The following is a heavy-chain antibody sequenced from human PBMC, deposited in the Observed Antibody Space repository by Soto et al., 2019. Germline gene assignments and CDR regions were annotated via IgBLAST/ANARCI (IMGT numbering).Heavy chain of an antibody. D-gene: IGHD5-18*01. J-gene: IGHJ4*02. V-gene: IGHV4-31*03. CDR1: GGSISSGGYY. CDR3: ARSGVDTAMVFDY. CDR2: IYYSGST. Sequence: TVSGGSISSGGYYWSWIRRHPGKGLEWIGYIYYSGSTYYNPSLKSRVTISVDTSKNQFSLKLSSVTAADTAVYYCARSGVDTAMVFDYWGQGTLVTVSS.